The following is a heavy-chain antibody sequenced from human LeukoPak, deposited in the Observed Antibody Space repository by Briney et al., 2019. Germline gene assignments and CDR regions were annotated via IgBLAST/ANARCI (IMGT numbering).Heavy chain of an antibody. CDR1: GGTFSRYS. D-gene: IGHD2-21*01. Sequence: GASVKVSCKASGGTFSRYSITWVRQAPGQGLEWMGGIIPNFGTTNYAQNFQGRVTITADESTSTAYMELRSLRSDDTAVYYCARLCSIRWCLHDWFDPWGQGTLVTVSS. CDR2: IIPNFGTT. J-gene: IGHJ5*02. CDR3: ARLCSIRWCLHDWFDP. V-gene: IGHV1-69*13.